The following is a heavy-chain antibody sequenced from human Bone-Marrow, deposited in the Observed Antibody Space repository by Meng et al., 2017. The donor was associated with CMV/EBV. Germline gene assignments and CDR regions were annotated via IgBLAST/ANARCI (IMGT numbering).Heavy chain of an antibody. V-gene: IGHV3-66*02. CDR2: SYSGGST. CDR1: GFTVSSNY. D-gene: IGHD3-3*01. CDR3: ARRLHDDFWSRPYYDDAFDI. Sequence: GEALKISCAASGFTVSSNYMSWVRQAPGKGLEWVSVSYSGGSTYYADSVKGRFTISRDNSKNTLYLQMNSLRAEETAVYYCARRLHDDFWSRPYYDDAFDIWGQGTMVTVSS. J-gene: IGHJ3*02.